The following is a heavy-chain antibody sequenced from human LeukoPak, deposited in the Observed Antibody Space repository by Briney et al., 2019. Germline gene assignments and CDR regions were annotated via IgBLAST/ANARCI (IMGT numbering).Heavy chain of an antibody. CDR1: GFSFSSYE. CDR2: ISYDGSNK. CDR3: AREGLRYFDWPLRIDY. Sequence: PGGSLRLSCAASGFSFSSYEMNWVRQAPGKGLEWVAVISYDGSNKYYADSVKGRFTISRDNSKNTLYLQMNSLRAEDTAVYYCAREGLRYFDWPLRIDYWGQGTLVTVSS. D-gene: IGHD3-9*01. V-gene: IGHV3-30*04. J-gene: IGHJ4*02.